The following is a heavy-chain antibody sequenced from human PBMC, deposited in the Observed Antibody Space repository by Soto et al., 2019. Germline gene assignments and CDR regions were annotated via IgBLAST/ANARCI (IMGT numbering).Heavy chain of an antibody. CDR3: ARDQPSPYGSGSSMDV. D-gene: IGHD3-10*01. CDR2: IYYSGST. Sequence: SETLSLTCTVSGGSISSGGYYWSWIRQHPGKGLEWIGYIYYSGSTYYNPSLKSRVTISVDTSKNQFSLKLSSVTAADTAVYYCARDQPSPYGSGSSMDVWGQGTTVTVYS. CDR1: GGSISSGGYY. J-gene: IGHJ6*02. V-gene: IGHV4-31*03.